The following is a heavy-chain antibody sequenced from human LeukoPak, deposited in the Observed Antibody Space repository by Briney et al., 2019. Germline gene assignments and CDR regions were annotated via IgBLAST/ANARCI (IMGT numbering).Heavy chain of an antibody. V-gene: IGHV3-11*01. CDR2: ISRTGNTI. D-gene: IGHD4-17*01. J-gene: IGHJ4*02. CDR3: ARDLGSSTVTTAFDC. CDR1: RFIFNDYY. Sequence: GGSLRLSCAASRFIFNDYYMSWLRQAPGKGLEWLSYISRTGNTIYYRDSVKGRFTISRDNANNLLHLQMDNLRAEDTAVYYCARDLGSSTVTTAFDCWGQGTLVTASS.